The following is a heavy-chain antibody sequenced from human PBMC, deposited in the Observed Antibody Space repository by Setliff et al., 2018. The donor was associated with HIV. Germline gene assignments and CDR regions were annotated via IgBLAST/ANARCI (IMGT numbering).Heavy chain of an antibody. CDR3: ARDGGLYRGDYYYGMDV. J-gene: IGHJ6*02. D-gene: IGHD3-16*01. Sequence: GGTLRLSCVASGFIFRDYYMTWIRQAPGKGLEWVSYISNSGSTIYYADSVKGRFTLSRDNAKNSLYLQMYSLRADDTVVYYCARDGGLYRGDYYYGMDVWGHGTTVTVSS. V-gene: IGHV3-11*04. CDR2: ISNSGSTI. CDR1: GFIFRDYY.